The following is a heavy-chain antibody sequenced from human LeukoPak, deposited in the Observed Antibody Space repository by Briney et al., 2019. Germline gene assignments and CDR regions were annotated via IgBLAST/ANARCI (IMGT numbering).Heavy chain of an antibody. Sequence: ASVKVSCKASGYTFTDYYMHWVRQAPGQGLEWVGWINPNNGGTNYAQKFQGRVTMTRDTSSNTTYMDLSRLQSDDTAVYYCARGSGCYNWGQGTLVSVSP. CDR1: GYTFTDYY. J-gene: IGHJ4*02. V-gene: IGHV1-2*02. CDR3: ARGSGCYN. CDR2: INPNNGGT. D-gene: IGHD6-19*01.